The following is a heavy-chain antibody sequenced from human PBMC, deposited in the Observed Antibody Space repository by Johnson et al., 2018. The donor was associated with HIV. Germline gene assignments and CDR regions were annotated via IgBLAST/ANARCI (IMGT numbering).Heavy chain of an antibody. CDR2: IRYDGSNK. V-gene: IGHV3-30*02. Sequence: QVQVVESGGGVVQPGGSLRLSCAASGFNFSNYGIHWVRQAPGKGLEWVAFIRYDGSNKYYADSMKGRFTISRDNSKNTLYMQMNSLGAEDTAVYYCAKASGNGYYVDAFDIWGQGTRVTVSS. D-gene: IGHD3-3*01. J-gene: IGHJ3*02. CDR1: GFNFSNYG. CDR3: AKASGNGYYVDAFDI.